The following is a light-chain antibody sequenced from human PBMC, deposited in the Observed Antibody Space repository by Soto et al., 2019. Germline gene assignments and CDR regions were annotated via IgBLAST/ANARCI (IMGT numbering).Light chain of an antibody. CDR2: DAS. CDR1: QSVSITY. Sequence: EIVLTQSPGTLSLSPGERATLSCRASQSVSITYLAWYQQKPGQAPRLLLYDASSRATGIPDRFSGSGSGTDFTLTISRLEPEDSAVYYCQQYGGSPLYTFGPGTKLEIK. V-gene: IGKV3-20*01. CDR3: QQYGGSPLYT. J-gene: IGKJ2*01.